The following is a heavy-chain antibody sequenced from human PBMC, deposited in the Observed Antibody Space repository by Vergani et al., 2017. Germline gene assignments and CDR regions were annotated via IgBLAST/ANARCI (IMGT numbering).Heavy chain of an antibody. V-gene: IGHV3-30*18. CDR2: ISYDGSNK. J-gene: IGHJ5*02. D-gene: IGHD2-15*01. CDR3: AKDPVIVVVVAATWFDP. Sequence: VQLVESGGGLVKPGGSLRLSCAASGFTFSSYSMNWVRQAPGKGLEWVAVISYDGSNKYYADSVKGRFTISRDNYKNTLYLQMNSLRAEDTAVYYCAKDPVIVVVVAATWFDPWGQGTLVTVSS. CDR1: GFTFSSYS.